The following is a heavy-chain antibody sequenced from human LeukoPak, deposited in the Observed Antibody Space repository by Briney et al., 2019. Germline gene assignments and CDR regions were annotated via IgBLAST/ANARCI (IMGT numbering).Heavy chain of an antibody. J-gene: IGHJ4*02. CDR3: ARDVGTALVTGDY. D-gene: IGHD5-18*01. CDR1: GYSISSGYY. CDR2: IYHSGSA. Sequence: PETLSLTCTVSGYSISSGYYWGWIRLPPGKGLEWIGSIYHSGSANYNPSLKSRVTISVDKSKNQLSLKLISVTAADTAVYYCARDVGTALVTGDYWGQGTLVTVSS. V-gene: IGHV4-38-2*02.